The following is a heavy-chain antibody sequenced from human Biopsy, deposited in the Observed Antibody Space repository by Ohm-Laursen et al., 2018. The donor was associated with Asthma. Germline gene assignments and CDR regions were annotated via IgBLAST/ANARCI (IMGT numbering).Heavy chain of an antibody. CDR2: VHSSGST. V-gene: IGHV4-59*01. J-gene: IGHJ5*02. CDR1: PGSINDYY. Sequence: SETLSLTCAVSPGSINDYYWNWIRQFPGKGLEWIDYVHSSGSTRFNPSPKSRVTVSVDTSVDQVSLKLSSVSAADTAIYYCARATSTWSQSGPHFFDHWAPGTLVTVSS. CDR3: ARATSTWSQSGPHFFDH. D-gene: IGHD6-13*01.